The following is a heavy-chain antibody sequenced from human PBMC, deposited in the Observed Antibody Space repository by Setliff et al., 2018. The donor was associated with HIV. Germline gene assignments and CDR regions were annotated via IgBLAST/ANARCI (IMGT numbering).Heavy chain of an antibody. CDR2: IYSGGRP. J-gene: IGHJ4*02. CDR1: ELTVRANY. V-gene: IGHV3-53*05. CDR3: AREGASSGHAGCFDS. Sequence: QPGGSLRLSCAVSELTVRANYMSWVRQAPGKGLEWVSVIYSGGRPNYADSVKGRFTISRDNSKNTLYLQMNSLRVEDTSVYYCAREGASSGHAGCFDSWGQGALVTVSS. D-gene: IGHD6-19*01.